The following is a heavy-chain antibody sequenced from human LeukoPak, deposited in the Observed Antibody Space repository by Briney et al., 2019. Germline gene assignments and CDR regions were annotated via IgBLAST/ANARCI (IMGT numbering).Heavy chain of an antibody. CDR1: GYSISSGHH. CDR3: ATPAIYSGDYNPPGY. V-gene: IGHV4-38-2*02. CDR2: VFQSGST. D-gene: IGHD5-12*01. J-gene: IGHJ4*02. Sequence: PSETLSLICSVSGYSISSGHHWDWIRQSPGKGLEWVGHVFQSGSTSYNPSLKSRVTISADASKNYFSLNLRSVTAADTAVYYCATPAIYSGDYNPPGYWGQGTLVTVSS.